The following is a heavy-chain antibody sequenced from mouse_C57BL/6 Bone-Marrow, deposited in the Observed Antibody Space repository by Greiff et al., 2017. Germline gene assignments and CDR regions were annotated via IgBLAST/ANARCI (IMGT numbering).Heavy chain of an antibody. J-gene: IGHJ1*03. D-gene: IGHD1-1*01. V-gene: IGHV5-15*01. Sequence: EVKLLESGGGLVQPGGSLKLSCAASGFTFSDYGMAWVRQAPRKGPEWVAFISNLAYSIYYADTVTGRFTISRENAKNTLYLEMSSLRSEDTAMYYCARLVYGSSSWYFDVWGTGTTVTVSS. CDR1: GFTFSDYG. CDR3: ARLVYGSSSWYFDV. CDR2: ISNLAYSI.